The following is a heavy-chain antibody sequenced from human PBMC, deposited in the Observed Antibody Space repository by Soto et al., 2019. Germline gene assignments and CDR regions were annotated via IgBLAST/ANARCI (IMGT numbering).Heavy chain of an antibody. J-gene: IGHJ5*02. D-gene: IGHD6-13*01. CDR3: ARSTGYSNRGFDP. V-gene: IGHV4-39*01. CDR2: IYYSGST. Sequence: SETLSLTCTVSGGSISSSSYYWGWIRQPPGKGLEWIGYIYYSGSTSYNPSLKSRVTISVDTSKNQFSLKLSSVTAADTAVYYCARSTGYSNRGFDPWGQGTLVTVSS. CDR1: GGSISSSSYY.